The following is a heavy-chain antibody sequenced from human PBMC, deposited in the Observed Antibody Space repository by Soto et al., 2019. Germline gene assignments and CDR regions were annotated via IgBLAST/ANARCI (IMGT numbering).Heavy chain of an antibody. V-gene: IGHV3-23*01. CDR1: GFTFSSYA. CDR3: AKYPGADTIFGEVIMTSVDV. D-gene: IGHD3-3*01. J-gene: IGHJ6*02. CDR2: ISGSGGST. Sequence: GGSLRLSCAASGFTFSSYAMSWVRQAPGKGLEWVSAISGSGGSTYYADSVKGRFTISRDNSKNTLYLQMNSLRAEDTAVYYCAKYPGADTIFGEVIMTSVDVWGQGTTVTVSS.